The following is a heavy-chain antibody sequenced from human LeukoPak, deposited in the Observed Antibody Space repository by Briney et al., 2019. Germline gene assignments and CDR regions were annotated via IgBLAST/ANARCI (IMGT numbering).Heavy chain of an antibody. V-gene: IGHV4-59*08. CDR1: GGSISSYY. D-gene: IGHD3-10*01. CDR2: IYYSGST. CDR3: AGEFAY. J-gene: IGHJ4*02. Sequence: TSETLSLTCTVSGGSISSYYWSWIRQPPGGGLEWIGHIYYSGSTNYHPSLKSRITMSLDTSKSQFSLKLSSVTAADTAVYYCAGEFAYWGQGILVAVSS.